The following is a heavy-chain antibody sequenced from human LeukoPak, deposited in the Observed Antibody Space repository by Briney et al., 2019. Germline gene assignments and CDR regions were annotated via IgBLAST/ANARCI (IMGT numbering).Heavy chain of an antibody. V-gene: IGHV4-30-4*08. J-gene: IGHJ4*02. CDR2: IYYSGST. CDR3: ARDIEYQFDY. D-gene: IGHD2-2*01. CDR1: GGSISSSSYY. Sequence: PSETLSLTCTVSGGSISSSSYYWGWIRQPPGKGLEWIGYIYYSGSTYYNPSLKSRVTISVDTSKNQFSLKLSSVTAADTAVYYCARDIEYQFDYWGQGTLVTVSS.